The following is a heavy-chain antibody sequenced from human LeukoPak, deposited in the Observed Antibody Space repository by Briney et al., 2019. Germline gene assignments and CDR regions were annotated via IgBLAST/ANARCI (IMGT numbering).Heavy chain of an antibody. Sequence: AESLRLSCAAYGFTFSSKGMNWVRHVQGQGRGWVSYTSSGGSTLNYEDSVKGRFTHSRDNAKNSLYVQMNSLRAEDTAVYYCARTMQTYTSGWYYEGYWGQGTLVTVSS. D-gene: IGHD6-19*01. CDR2: TSSGGSTL. CDR1: GFTFSSKG. CDR3: ARTMQTYTSGWYYEGY. J-gene: IGHJ4*02. V-gene: IGHV3-48*03.